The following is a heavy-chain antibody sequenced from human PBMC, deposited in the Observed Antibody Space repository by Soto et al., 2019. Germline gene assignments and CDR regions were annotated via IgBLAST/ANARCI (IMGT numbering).Heavy chain of an antibody. D-gene: IGHD3-3*01. CDR1: GFTFSSYA. CDR2: ISGSGGST. V-gene: IGHV3-23*01. CDR3: AKDGNFWSGYYNWFDP. Sequence: EVQLLESGGGLVQPGGSLRLSCAASGFTFSSYAMSWVRQAPGKGLEWVSAISGSGGSTYYADSVKGRFTISRDNSKNTLYLQMNSPRAEDTAVYYCAKDGNFWSGYYNWFDPWGQGTLVTVSS. J-gene: IGHJ5*02.